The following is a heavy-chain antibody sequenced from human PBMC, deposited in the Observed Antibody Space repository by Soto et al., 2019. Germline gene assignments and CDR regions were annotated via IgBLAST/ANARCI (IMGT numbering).Heavy chain of an antibody. D-gene: IGHD4-4*01. V-gene: IGHV4-61*01. CDR3: PTLQPAGWHDA. CDR2: QYNSGST. J-gene: IGHJ5*01. Sequence: QVRLQESGPGLVKPSETLSLTCSVSGDSVTRANAYWIWLRQAPGKGLEWIGYQYNSGSTNYNPTLRRRVSLSLGTSDTRLSVNLTGVATADSAIYYCPTLQPAGWHDAWGHGPLVAV. CDR1: GDSVTRANAY.